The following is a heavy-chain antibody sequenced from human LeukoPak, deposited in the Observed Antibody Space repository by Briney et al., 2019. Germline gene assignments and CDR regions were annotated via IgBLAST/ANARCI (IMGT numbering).Heavy chain of an antibody. J-gene: IGHJ4*02. CDR1: GFTFSSYW. Sequence: GGSLRLSCAASGFTFSSYWMSWVRQAPGKGLEWVANIKQDGSEKYYVDSVKGRFTISRDNAKNSLYLQMNSLRAEDTAVYYCARLWRYSDPPYFDYWGQGTLVTVSS. D-gene: IGHD2-21*01. CDR2: IKQDGSEK. V-gene: IGHV3-7*01. CDR3: ARLWRYSDPPYFDY.